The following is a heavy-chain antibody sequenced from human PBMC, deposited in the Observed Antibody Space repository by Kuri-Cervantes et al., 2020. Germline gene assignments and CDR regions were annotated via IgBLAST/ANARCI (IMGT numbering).Heavy chain of an antibody. Sequence: SETLSLTCAASGGSISSSNWWSWVRQPPGKGLEWIGEIYHSGSTNYNPSLKSRVTISVDKSKNQFSLKLSSVTAADTAVYYCASSRDSSDIVGAFDIWGQGTMVTVSS. CDR1: GGSISSSNW. V-gene: IGHV4-4*02. CDR3: ASSRDSSDIVGAFDI. D-gene: IGHD6-19*01. CDR2: IYHSGST. J-gene: IGHJ3*02.